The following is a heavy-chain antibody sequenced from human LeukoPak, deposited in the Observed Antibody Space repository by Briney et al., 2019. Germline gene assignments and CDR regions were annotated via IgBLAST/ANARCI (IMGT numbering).Heavy chain of an antibody. CDR2: ISWNSDNI. CDR1: GFTFDDYA. J-gene: IGHJ4*02. V-gene: IGHV3-9*01. CDR3: ARDSGTKIYCSSTSCHFDY. D-gene: IGHD2-2*01. Sequence: PGRSLRLSCAASGFTFDDYAMHWVRQAPGKGLEWVSGISWNSDNIGYADSMKGRFTISRDNAKNSLYLQMNSLRAEDTAVYYCARDSGTKIYCSSTSCHFDYWGQGTLVTVSS.